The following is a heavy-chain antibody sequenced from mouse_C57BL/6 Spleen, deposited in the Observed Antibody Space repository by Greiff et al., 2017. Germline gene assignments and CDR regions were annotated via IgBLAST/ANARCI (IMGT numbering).Heavy chain of an antibody. Sequence: VQLQQSVAELVRPGASVKLSCTASGFNIQNTYMHWVKQRPEQGLEWIGRIDPANGNTKYAPKFQGKATITADTSSNTAYLQLSSLRSEDTAICYCADGYYEYFDVWGTGTTVTVSS. D-gene: IGHD2-3*01. CDR3: ADGYYEYFDV. CDR1: GFNIQNTY. CDR2: IDPANGNT. J-gene: IGHJ1*03. V-gene: IGHV14-3*01.